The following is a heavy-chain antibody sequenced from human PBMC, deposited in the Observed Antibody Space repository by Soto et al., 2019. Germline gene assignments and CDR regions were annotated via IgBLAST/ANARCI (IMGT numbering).Heavy chain of an antibody. Sequence: PSETLSLTCAVSGGSISSGDYSWNWIRQPPGKGLEWIGYIYYGGSTYYNPSLQSRVTMSVDRSRNQSSLKLNSVTAADTAVYYCARVRREYDNSGPVDYWGQGTLVTVSS. V-gene: IGHV4-30-2*01. CDR2: IYYGGST. CDR1: GGSISSGDYS. CDR3: ARVRREYDNSGPVDY. D-gene: IGHD3-22*01. J-gene: IGHJ4*02.